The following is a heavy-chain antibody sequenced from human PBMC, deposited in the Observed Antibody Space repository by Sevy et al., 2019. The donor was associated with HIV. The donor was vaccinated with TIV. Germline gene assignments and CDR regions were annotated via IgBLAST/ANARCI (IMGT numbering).Heavy chain of an antibody. CDR2: ISYDGSNK. Sequence: GGSLRLSCAASGFTFSSYAMHWVRQAPGKGLEWVAVISYDGSNKYYAYSVKGRFTISRDNSKNTLYLQMNSLRAEDAAVYYCASDHTGYSSSWDISSCMDVWGQGTTVTVSS. D-gene: IGHD6-13*01. J-gene: IGHJ6*02. CDR1: GFTFSSYA. V-gene: IGHV3-30-3*01. CDR3: ASDHTGYSSSWDISSCMDV.